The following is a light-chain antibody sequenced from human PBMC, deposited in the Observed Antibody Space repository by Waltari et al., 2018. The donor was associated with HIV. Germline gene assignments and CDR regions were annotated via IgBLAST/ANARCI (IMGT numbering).Light chain of an antibody. CDR3: QQHNTYPLT. CDR1: QGIRNY. V-gene: IGKV1-9*01. CDR2: GAT. J-gene: IGKJ3*01. Sequence: DILLTQSPPFLSASVGDRVTIPCRASQGIRNYLAWFQQKPGRAPKLLIFGATTLHTGVPSRFSGSGSGTQFTLTINGLQPEDFATYYCQQHNTYPLTFGPGTRVDVK.